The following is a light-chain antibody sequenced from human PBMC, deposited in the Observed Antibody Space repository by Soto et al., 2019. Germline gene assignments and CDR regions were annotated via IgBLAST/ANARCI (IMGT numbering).Light chain of an antibody. J-gene: IGKJ1*01. CDR2: DAS. CDR3: HQYNNWPRT. CDR1: QSVSNN. Sequence: EIVMTQSPAILSVSPGERATLSCRASQSVSNNLAWYQQNPGQAPRLLIYDASTRATGIPARFSGSGSGTEFTLTISSLRSEDVAVYHCHQYNNWPRTFGQGTKVEIK. V-gene: IGKV3-15*01.